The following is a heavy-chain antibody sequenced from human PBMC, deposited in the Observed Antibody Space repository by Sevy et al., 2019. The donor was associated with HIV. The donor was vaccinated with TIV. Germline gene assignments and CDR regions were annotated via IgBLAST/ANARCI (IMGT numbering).Heavy chain of an antibody. CDR1: GYTFTSYG. J-gene: IGHJ4*02. CDR3: AGDRGITAPDTPDD. V-gene: IGHV1-18*01. D-gene: IGHD6-13*01. Sequence: ASVKVSCKASGYTFTSYGISWVRQAPGQGLEWMGWISRHNVNTNYAQKLQGRVTLTTDTSTSTAYMELRSLGSDDTAVYYCAGDRGITAPDTPDDWGQGTLVTVSS. CDR2: ISRHNVNT.